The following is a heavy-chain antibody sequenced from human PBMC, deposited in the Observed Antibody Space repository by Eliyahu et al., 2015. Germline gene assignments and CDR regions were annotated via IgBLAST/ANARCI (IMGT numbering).Heavy chain of an antibody. CDR1: GGSISSYY. V-gene: IGHV4-59*01. Sequence: QVQLQESGPGLVKPSETLSLTCTVSGGSISSYYWSWIRQSPGKGLEWIGYIYYIGSTNYNPSLKSRVTISVDTSKNQLSLKVSSVTAADTAVYYCARATFYDSSGDAFDIWGQGTMVTVSA. J-gene: IGHJ3*02. D-gene: IGHD3-22*01. CDR3: ARATFYDSSGDAFDI. CDR2: IYYIGST.